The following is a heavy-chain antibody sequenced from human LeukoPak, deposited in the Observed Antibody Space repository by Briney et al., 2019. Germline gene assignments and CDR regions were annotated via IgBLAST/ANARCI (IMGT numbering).Heavy chain of an antibody. D-gene: IGHD1-14*01. V-gene: IGHV1-2*04. CDR1: GYTFTGYY. J-gene: IGHJ3*02. Sequence: ASVKVSCRASGYTFTGYYMSRVRQAPGQGLEWMGWINPDSGGTHYAQNFQGWVTMTRDTSISTAYMELSRLRSDDTAVYYCARGTLTAPRSAFDIWGQGAMVTVYS. CDR2: INPDSGGT. CDR3: ARGTLTAPRSAFDI.